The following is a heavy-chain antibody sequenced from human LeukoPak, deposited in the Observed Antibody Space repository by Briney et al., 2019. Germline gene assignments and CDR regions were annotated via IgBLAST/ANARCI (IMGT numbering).Heavy chain of an antibody. V-gene: IGHV3-30*02. Sequence: GGSLRLSCATSGFTFSSYGLHWVRQAPGKGLEWVAFIRYDGSNADSVEGRFTISRDNSKNTLYLQMNSLRAEDTAVYHCAKDPLIYGSGSYYFDYWGQGTLVTVSS. CDR3: AKDPLIYGSGSYYFDY. CDR2: IRYDGS. D-gene: IGHD3-10*01. CDR1: GFTFSSYG. J-gene: IGHJ4*02.